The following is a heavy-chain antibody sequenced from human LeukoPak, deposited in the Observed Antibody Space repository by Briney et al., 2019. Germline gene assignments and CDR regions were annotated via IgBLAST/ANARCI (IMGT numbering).Heavy chain of an antibody. V-gene: IGHV3-30*02. CDR3: AKGARIDY. CDR1: GFTFSSYG. CDR2: IRYDGSNK. J-gene: IGHJ4*02. Sequence: GGSLRLSRAASGFTFSSYGMHWVRQAPGKGLEWVAFIRYDGSNKYYADSVKGRFTISRDNSKNTLYLQMNSLRAEDTAVYYCAKGARIDYWGQGTLVTVSS.